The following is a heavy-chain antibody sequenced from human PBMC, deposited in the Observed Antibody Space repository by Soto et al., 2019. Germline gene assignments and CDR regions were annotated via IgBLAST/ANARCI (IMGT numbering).Heavy chain of an antibody. Sequence: PSETLSLTCTVSDGSISSYYWSWIRQPPGKGLEWIGYIYYSGSTNYNPSLKSRVTISVDTSKNQFSLKLSSVTAADTAVYYCARVLNRYFDWLSKPEEYYFDYWGQGTLVTVSS. J-gene: IGHJ4*02. CDR3: ARVLNRYFDWLSKPEEYYFDY. D-gene: IGHD3-9*01. CDR1: DGSISSYY. CDR2: IYYSGST. V-gene: IGHV4-59*01.